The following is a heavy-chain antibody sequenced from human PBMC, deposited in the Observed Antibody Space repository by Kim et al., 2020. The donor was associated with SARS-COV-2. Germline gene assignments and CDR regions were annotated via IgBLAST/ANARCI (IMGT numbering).Heavy chain of an antibody. CDR2: IYYSGST. V-gene: IGHV4-39*01. CDR3: ARPSSGYDGGHYFDY. J-gene: IGHJ4*02. D-gene: IGHD3-22*01. Sequence: SETLSLTCTVSGGSISSSSYYWGWIRQPPGKGLEWIGSIYYSGSTYYNPSLKSRVTISVDTSKNQFSLKLSSVTAADTAVYYCARPSSGYDGGHYFDYWGQGTLVTVSS. CDR1: GGSISSSSYY.